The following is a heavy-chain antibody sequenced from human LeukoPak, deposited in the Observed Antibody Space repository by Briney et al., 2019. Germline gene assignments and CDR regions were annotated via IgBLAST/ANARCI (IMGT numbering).Heavy chain of an antibody. D-gene: IGHD2-2*02. V-gene: IGHV4-4*07. CDR3: ARDAERVGYCSSTSCYTDRDRYYYMDV. J-gene: IGHJ6*03. CDR2: IYTSGST. CDR1: GGSISSYY. Sequence: SETLSLTCTVSGGSISSYYWSWIRQPAGKGLEWIGRIYTSGSTNYNPSLKSRVTMSVDTSKNQFSLKLSSVTAADTAVYYCARDAERVGYCSSTSCYTDRDRYYYMDVWGKGTTVTVSS.